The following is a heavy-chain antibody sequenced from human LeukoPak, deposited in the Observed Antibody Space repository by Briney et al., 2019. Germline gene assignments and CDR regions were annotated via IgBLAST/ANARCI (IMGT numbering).Heavy chain of an antibody. Sequence: SETLSLTCTVSGGSISSSSYYWGWIRQPPGKGLEWIGSIYYSGSTYYNPSLKSRVTISVDTSKNQFSLKLSSVTAADTAVYYCARQVRTWFGELLGWFDPWGQGTLVTVSS. CDR2: IYYSGST. J-gene: IGHJ5*02. D-gene: IGHD3-10*01. V-gene: IGHV4-39*01. CDR3: ARQVRTWFGELLGWFDP. CDR1: GGSISSSSYY.